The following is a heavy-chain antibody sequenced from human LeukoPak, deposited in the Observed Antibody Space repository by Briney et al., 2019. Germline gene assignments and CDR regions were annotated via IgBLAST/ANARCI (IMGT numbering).Heavy chain of an antibody. V-gene: IGHV4-34*01. CDR2: INHSGST. J-gene: IGHJ4*02. CDR3: ARLSHSNTY. D-gene: IGHD4-11*01. CDR1: GGSFSGYY. Sequence: SETLSLTCAVYGGSFSGYYWSWIRHPPGNGLEWIGEINHSGSTNYNPSLKSRVTISVDTSKNQFSLKLSSVTAADTAVYYCARLSHSNTYWGQGTLVTVSS.